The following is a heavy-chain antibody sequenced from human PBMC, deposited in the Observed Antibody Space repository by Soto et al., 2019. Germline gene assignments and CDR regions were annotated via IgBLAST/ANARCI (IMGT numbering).Heavy chain of an antibody. Sequence: QLQLQESGSGLVKPSQTLSLTCAVSGGSISSGGYSWSWIRQPQGKGLEWIGYIYHIGSTYYNPSLKSRVTISVDRPKNQFSLKLSSVTAADTPVYYRAIGMTTVTTTDYWGQGTLVTVSS. CDR3: AIGMTTVTTTDY. V-gene: IGHV4-30-2*01. J-gene: IGHJ4*02. D-gene: IGHD4-4*01. CDR1: GGSISSGGYS. CDR2: IYHIGST.